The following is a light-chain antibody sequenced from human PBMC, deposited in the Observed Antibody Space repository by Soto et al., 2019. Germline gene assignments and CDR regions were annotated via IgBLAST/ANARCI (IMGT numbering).Light chain of an antibody. V-gene: IGKV1-27*01. Sequence: DIQMTQSPSSLSASVGDRVTITCRASQGISNYLAWYQQKPGRVPTLLISAASTLQSGVSSRFSGGGSGTDFTLTITSLQPEDVATYYCQRYNDGSTFGQGTKVEI. CDR1: QGISNY. CDR3: QRYNDGST. J-gene: IGKJ1*01. CDR2: AAS.